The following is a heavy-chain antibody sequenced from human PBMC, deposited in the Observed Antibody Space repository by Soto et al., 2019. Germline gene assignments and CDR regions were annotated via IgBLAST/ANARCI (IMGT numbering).Heavy chain of an antibody. J-gene: IGHJ6*02. V-gene: IGHV3-30-3*01. Sequence: GGSLRLSCAASGFTFSSYAMHWVRQAPGKGLEGVAVISYDGSNKYYADSVKGRFTISRDNSKNTLYLQMNSLRAEDTAVYYCARELVVVAANGEYYYGMDVWGQGTTVTVSS. CDR1: GFTFSSYA. D-gene: IGHD2-15*01. CDR3: ARELVVVAANGEYYYGMDV. CDR2: ISYDGSNK.